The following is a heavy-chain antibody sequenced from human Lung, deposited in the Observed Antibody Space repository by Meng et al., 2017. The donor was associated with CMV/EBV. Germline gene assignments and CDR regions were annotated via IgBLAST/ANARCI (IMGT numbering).Heavy chain of an antibody. CDR1: GFNLRDYE. V-gene: IGHV3-48*03. Sequence: GESLKISCVVSGFNLRDYEVNWVRQAPGKRLEWVAYMTTSGNSIHYAASVRGRFTISRDSAQNSFFLHMDSLSVEDTAVYYCARDMDYTSAAYDYWGQGKXVNGSS. CDR2: MTTSGNSI. CDR3: ARDMDYTSAAYDY. J-gene: IGHJ4*02. D-gene: IGHD2-2*02.